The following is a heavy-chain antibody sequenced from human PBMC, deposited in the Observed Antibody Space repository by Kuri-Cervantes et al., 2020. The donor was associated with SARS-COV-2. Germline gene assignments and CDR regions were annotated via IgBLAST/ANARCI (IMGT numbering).Heavy chain of an antibody. CDR1: GYTFTSYG. CDR3: ARVRGYSYFHYYYGMDV. J-gene: IGHJ6*02. CDR2: ISAYNGNT. D-gene: IGHD5-18*01. Sequence: ASVKVSCKASGYTFTSYGISWVRQAPGQGLEWVGWISAYNGNTNYARKLQGRVTMTTDTSTSTAYMELRSLRSDDTAVYYCARVRGYSYFHYYYGMDVWGQGTTVTVSS. V-gene: IGHV1-18*01.